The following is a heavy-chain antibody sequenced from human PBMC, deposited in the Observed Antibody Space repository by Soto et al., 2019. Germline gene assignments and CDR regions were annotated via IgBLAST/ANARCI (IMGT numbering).Heavy chain of an antibody. CDR1: GASISLVGYS. J-gene: IGHJ4*02. CDR2: ISHRGNT. V-gene: IGHV4-30-2*01. D-gene: IGHD3-22*01. Sequence: SETLSLTCGVSGASISLVGYSWSWIRQPPGKGLEWIGYISHRGNTHYNPSLRSRVTISVDRSKNEFSLNLRSVTAADTAMYYCARYDSSGDFDYWGQGTLVTVSS. CDR3: ARYDSSGDFDY.